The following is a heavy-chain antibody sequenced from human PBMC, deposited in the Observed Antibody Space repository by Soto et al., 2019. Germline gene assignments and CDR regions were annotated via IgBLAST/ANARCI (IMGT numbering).Heavy chain of an antibody. J-gene: IGHJ6*02. CDR2: IIPILGIA. V-gene: IGHV1-69*08. D-gene: IGHD3-10*01. CDR1: GGTFSSYT. CDR3: ARETSWFGELLSRYYYYYGMDV. Sequence: QVQLLQSGAEVKKPGSSVKVSCKASGGTFSSYTISWVRQAPGQGLEWMGRIIPILGIANYAQKFQGRVTITADKSTSTAYMELSSLRSEDTAVYYCARETSWFGELLSRYYYYYGMDVWGQGTTVTVSS.